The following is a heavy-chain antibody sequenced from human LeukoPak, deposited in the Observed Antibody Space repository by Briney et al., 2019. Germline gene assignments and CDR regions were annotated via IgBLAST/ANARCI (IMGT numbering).Heavy chain of an antibody. CDR1: GFTFDDYT. J-gene: IGHJ4*02. V-gene: IGHV3-43*01. CDR3: AKGGGGSEMDY. Sequence: GGSLRLSCAATGFTFDDYTMHWVRQPPGKGLEWVSLFSWDGVTTYYADSVKGRLTISRDSGKNSLYLQMNSLTTEDTAFYYCAKGGGGSEMDYWGQGTLVTVSS. CDR2: FSWDGVTT. D-gene: IGHD1-26*01.